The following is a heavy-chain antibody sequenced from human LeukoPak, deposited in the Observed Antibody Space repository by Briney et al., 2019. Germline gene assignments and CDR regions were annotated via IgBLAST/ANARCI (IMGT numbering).Heavy chain of an antibody. CDR3: ARDRGGIVIVPVPDY. D-gene: IGHD2-2*01. J-gene: IGHJ4*02. V-gene: IGHV1-2*02. CDR2: INPNSGGT. CDR1: GYTFTGYY. Sequence: ASVKVSCKASGYTFTGYYMHWVRQAPGQGLEWMGWINPNSGGTNYAQRFQGRVTMTRDTSISTVYMELSRLRSDDTAVYYCARDRGGIVIVPVPDYWGQGTLVTVSS.